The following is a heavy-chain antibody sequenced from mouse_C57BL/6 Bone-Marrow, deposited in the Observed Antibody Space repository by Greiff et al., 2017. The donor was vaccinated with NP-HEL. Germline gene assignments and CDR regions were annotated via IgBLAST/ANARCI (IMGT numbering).Heavy chain of an antibody. CDR1: GYSFTSYY. Sequence: VQLQESGPELVKPGASVKISCKASGYSFTSYYIHWVKQRPGQGLEWIGWIYPGSGNTKYNEKLKGKATLTADTTSSTAYMQLSSLTSEDSAVYYCARPTVVPWYFDVWGTGTTVTVSS. D-gene: IGHD1-1*01. CDR3: ARPTVVPWYFDV. CDR2: IYPGSGNT. V-gene: IGHV1-66*01. J-gene: IGHJ1*03.